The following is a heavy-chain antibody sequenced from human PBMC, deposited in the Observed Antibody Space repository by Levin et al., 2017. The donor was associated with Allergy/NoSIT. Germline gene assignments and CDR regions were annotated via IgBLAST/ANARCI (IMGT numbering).Heavy chain of an antibody. V-gene: IGHV1-8*01. CDR3: ARGRHSYSSSSFRWFDP. J-gene: IGHJ5*02. D-gene: IGHD6-6*01. Sequence: GESLKISCKASGYTFTSYDINWVRQATGQGLEWMGWMNPNSGNTGYAQKFQGRVTMTRNTSISTAYMELSSLRSEDTAVYYCARGRHSYSSSSFRWFDPWGQGTLVTVSS. CDR1: GYTFTSYD. CDR2: MNPNSGNT.